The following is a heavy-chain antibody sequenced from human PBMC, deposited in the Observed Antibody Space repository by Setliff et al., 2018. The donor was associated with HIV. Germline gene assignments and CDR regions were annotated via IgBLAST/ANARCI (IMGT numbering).Heavy chain of an antibody. J-gene: IGHJ3*01. CDR2: ISGFNGNT. D-gene: IGHD6-19*01. V-gene: IGHV1-18*01. CDR3: ARVPYRSAWFSGGHDAFDV. Sequence: ASVKVSCKASGYSFARYGLSWVRQAPGQGLEWMGWISGFNGNTKYAQSFQDRVAMTTETATSTAYMEMRSLRSDDTAVYFCARVPYRSAWFSGGHDAFDVWGQGTMVT. CDR1: GYSFARYG.